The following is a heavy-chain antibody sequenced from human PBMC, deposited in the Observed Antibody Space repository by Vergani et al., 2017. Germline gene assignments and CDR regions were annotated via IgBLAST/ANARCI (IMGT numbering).Heavy chain of an antibody. CDR3: VRASVETTMRRREYYYYMDV. CDR2: ISGSGGST. V-gene: IGHV3-23*01. D-gene: IGHD5-18*01. CDR1: GFTFSSYA. J-gene: IGHJ6*03. Sequence: EVQLLESGGGLVQPGGSLRLSCAASGFTFSSYAMSWVRQAPGKGLEWVSAISGSGGSTYYADSVKGRFTISRDNSKNTLYLQMNSLRAEDTAVYYCVRASVETTMRRREYYYYMDVWGEGTTVTVSS.